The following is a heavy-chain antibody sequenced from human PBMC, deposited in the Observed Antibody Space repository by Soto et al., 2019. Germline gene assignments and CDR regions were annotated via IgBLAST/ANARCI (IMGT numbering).Heavy chain of an antibody. D-gene: IGHD2-15*01. Sequence: GGSLRLSCAASGFTFSSYDMHWVRQATGKGLEWVSAIGTAGDTYYPGSVKGRFTISRENAKNSLYLQMNSLRAGDTAVYYCARDLAGSGYFDYWGQGTLVTVSS. CDR2: IGTAGDT. CDR3: ARDLAGSGYFDY. J-gene: IGHJ4*02. CDR1: GFTFSSYD. V-gene: IGHV3-13*01.